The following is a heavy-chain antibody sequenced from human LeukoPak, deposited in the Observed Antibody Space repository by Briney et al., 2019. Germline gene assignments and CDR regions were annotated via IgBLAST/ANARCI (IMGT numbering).Heavy chain of an antibody. CDR1: GYSFPTYW. CDR2: INPGDSNI. J-gene: IGHJ4*02. V-gene: IGHV5-51*01. Sequence: GESLKISCKGSGYSFPTYWIGWVRQMPGKGLEWMGIINPGDSNIRYSPSFQGQVTISADKSISTAYLHWSSLKASDTGMYFCARQSSSGSGVYWGQGTLVTVSS. D-gene: IGHD3-22*01. CDR3: ARQSSSGSGVY.